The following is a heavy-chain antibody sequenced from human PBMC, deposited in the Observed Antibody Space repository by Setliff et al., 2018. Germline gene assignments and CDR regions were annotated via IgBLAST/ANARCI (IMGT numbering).Heavy chain of an antibody. CDR1: GFTFSSYW. J-gene: IGHJ4*02. Sequence: GGSLRLSCAASGFTFSSYWMSWVRQAPGKGLEWVANIKQDGSEKYYVDSVKGRFTISRDDSTNSLYLQMNSLKTEDTAVYYCARDGVLVGTTTLYDYWGQGTLVTVSS. CDR2: IKQDGSEK. V-gene: IGHV3-7*03. D-gene: IGHD1-26*01. CDR3: ARDGVLVGTTTLYDY.